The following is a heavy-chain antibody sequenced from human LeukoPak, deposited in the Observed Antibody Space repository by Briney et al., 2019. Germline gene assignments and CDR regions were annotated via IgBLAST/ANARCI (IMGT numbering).Heavy chain of an antibody. J-gene: IGHJ3*02. D-gene: IGHD3-3*01. Sequence: PGGSLRLSCAASGFTFSSYAMSWVRQAPGKGLEWVSAISGSGGSTYYADSVKGRFTISRDNSKNTLYLQMNSLRAEDTAVYYCAKDRGQVLRFLEWFLSDAFDIWGQGTMVTVSS. CDR2: ISGSGGST. CDR3: AKDRGQVLRFLEWFLSDAFDI. V-gene: IGHV3-23*01. CDR1: GFTFSSYA.